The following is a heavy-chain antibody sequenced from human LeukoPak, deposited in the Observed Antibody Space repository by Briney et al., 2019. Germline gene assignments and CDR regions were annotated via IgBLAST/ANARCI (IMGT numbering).Heavy chain of an antibody. J-gene: IGHJ4*02. CDR3: AREYDFWSGGY. D-gene: IGHD3-3*01. Sequence: GGSLRLSYAASGFTFSSYAMHWVRQAPGKGLEWVAVISYDGSSKYYADSVKGRFTISRENSKKMMHLQMNSLRAEDTAVYYCAREYDFWSGGYWGQGTLVTVSS. CDR1: GFTFSSYA. V-gene: IGHV3-30-3*01. CDR2: ISYDGSSK.